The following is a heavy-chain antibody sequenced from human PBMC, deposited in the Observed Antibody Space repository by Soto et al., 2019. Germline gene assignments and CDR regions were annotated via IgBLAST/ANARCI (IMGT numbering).Heavy chain of an antibody. CDR3: AKDGYYDTRGTFDY. J-gene: IGHJ4*02. CDR1: GFTFSSYA. CDR2: ISGSDGRT. D-gene: IGHD3-22*01. Sequence: EVQLLESGGGLVQPGGSLRLSCAASGFTFSSYAMIWVRQAPGKGLEWVSGISGSDGRTYFADSVKGRFTISRDNSKNTLYRQMNSLRAEDTAIYYCAKDGYYDTRGTFDYWGQGTLVTVSS. V-gene: IGHV3-23*01.